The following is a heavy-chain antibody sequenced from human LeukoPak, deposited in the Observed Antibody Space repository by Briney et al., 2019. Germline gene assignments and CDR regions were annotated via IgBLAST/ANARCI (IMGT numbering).Heavy chain of an antibody. CDR3: AREISGVAEAGDTGWFDP. CDR2: IGAYNGNT. J-gene: IGHJ5*02. Sequence: ASVKVSCKASGYTFTSYGISWVRQAPGPGLEWMGWIGAYNGNTNYAQKLQGRVTMTTDTSTSTAYMELRSLRSDDTAVYYCAREISGVAEAGDTGWFDPWGQGTLVTVSS. D-gene: IGHD6-13*01. CDR1: GYTFTSYG. V-gene: IGHV1-18*01.